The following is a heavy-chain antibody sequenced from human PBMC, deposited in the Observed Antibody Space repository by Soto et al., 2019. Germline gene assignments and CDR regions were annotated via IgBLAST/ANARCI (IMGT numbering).Heavy chain of an antibody. CDR2: IYSGGST. CDR3: ARDSDGLGGFDY. CDR1: GFTVSSNY. Sequence: GSLRLSCAASGFTVSSNYMSWVRQAPGKGLEWVSVIYSGGSTYYADSVKGRFTISRDNSKNTLYLQMNSLRAEDTAVYYCARDSDGLGGFDYWGQGTLVTVPS. D-gene: IGHD3-16*01. J-gene: IGHJ4*02. V-gene: IGHV3-66*01.